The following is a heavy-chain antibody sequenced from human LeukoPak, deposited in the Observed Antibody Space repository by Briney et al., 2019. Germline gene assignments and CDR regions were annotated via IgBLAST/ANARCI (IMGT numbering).Heavy chain of an antibody. Sequence: GGSLRLSCAASGLTFSSYAMHWVRQAPGKGLEYVSAISSNGGSTYYANSVKGRFTISRDNSKNTLYLQMGSLRAEDMAVYYCARDGTPGYSSSWYYFDYWGRGTLVTVSS. CDR2: ISSNGGST. J-gene: IGHJ4*02. CDR1: GLTFSSYA. CDR3: ARDGTPGYSSSWYYFDY. D-gene: IGHD6-13*01. V-gene: IGHV3-64*01.